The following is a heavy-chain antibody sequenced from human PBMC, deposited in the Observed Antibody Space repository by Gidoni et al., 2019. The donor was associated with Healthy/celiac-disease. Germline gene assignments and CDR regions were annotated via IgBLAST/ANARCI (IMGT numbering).Heavy chain of an antibody. D-gene: IGHD6-13*01. CDR3: AREKNSPFDP. CDR1: GFTFSSYS. CDR2: ISSSSITI. V-gene: IGHV3-48*02. Sequence: EVQLVESGGGLVQPGGSVRLSCAASGFTFSSYSMNWVRQAPGKGLEWFSYISSSSITIYSADSVKGRFTISIDNAKNSLYLQMNSLRDEDTSVYYCAREKNSPFDPWGQGTLVTVSS. J-gene: IGHJ5*02.